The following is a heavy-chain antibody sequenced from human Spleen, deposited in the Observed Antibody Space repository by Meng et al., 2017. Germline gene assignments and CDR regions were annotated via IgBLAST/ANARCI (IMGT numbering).Heavy chain of an antibody. CDR1: GFITDDHV. D-gene: IGHD3-22*01. J-gene: IGHJ4*02. CDR2: INWNGGST. V-gene: IGHV3-20*04. CDR3: AREGKSPTSYYDSSGYYFDY. Sequence: GELQIISCAAAGFITDDHVMSWVRQAPGKGLEWVSGINWNGGSTDNADSVKGRLTSTRDNTKNSLYLQVNSLRAEDTALYYCAREGKSPTSYYDSSGYYFDYWGQGTLVTVSS.